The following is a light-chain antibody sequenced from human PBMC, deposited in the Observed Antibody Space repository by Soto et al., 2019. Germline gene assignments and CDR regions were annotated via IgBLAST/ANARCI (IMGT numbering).Light chain of an antibody. J-gene: IGLJ2*01. V-gene: IGLV2-11*01. CDR3: SSYAGSYSWV. CDR2: DVT. Sequence: QSALTQPRSVSGSPGQSVTITCTGTSSDVVYDYVSWCQHHPGKAPKLMIYDVTKRPSGVPDRFSGSKSGNTASLTISGLQSEDEADYYCSSYAGSYSWVFGGGTKLTVL. CDR1: SSDVVYDY.